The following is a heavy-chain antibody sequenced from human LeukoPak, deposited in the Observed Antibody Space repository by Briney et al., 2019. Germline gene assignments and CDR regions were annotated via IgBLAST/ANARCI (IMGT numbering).Heavy chain of an antibody. CDR2: IIPNGGGT. D-gene: IGHD2-2*01. CDR1: GYTFTGYY. Sequence: ASVKVSCKASGYTFTGYYMHWVRQAPGQGLEWMGWIIPNGGGTNYAQKFQGRVTMTRDTSISTAYMELSRLRSDDTAVYYCARDVVVVVPAATDYYYYMDVWGKGTTVTVSS. CDR3: ARDVVVVVPAATDYYYYMDV. J-gene: IGHJ6*03. V-gene: IGHV1-2*02.